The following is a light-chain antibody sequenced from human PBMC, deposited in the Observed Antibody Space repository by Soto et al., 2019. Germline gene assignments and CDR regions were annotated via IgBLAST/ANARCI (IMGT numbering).Light chain of an antibody. CDR1: QSVSSSY. Sequence: EIVMTQSPATLSVSPGERATLSCRASQSVSSSYLAWYQQKPGQAPRLLIYGSSSRATGIPDRFSGSGSGTDFTLTINRLEPEDCAVYYCQQYGRSPLTFGGGTKVDI. CDR2: GSS. V-gene: IGKV3-20*01. CDR3: QQYGRSPLT. J-gene: IGKJ4*01.